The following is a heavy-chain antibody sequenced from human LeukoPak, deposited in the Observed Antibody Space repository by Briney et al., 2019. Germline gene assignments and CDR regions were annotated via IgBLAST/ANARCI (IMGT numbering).Heavy chain of an antibody. CDR1: GYTFTGYY. V-gene: IGHV1-2*02. CDR2: INPNSGGT. CDR3: ARGSAYYDILTGSIMFDY. D-gene: IGHD3-9*01. Sequence: ASVKVSCKASGYTFTGYYMHWVRQAPGQGLEWMGWINPNSGGTNYAQKFQGRVTMTRDTSISTAYMELSRLRSDDTAVYYCARGSAYYDILTGSIMFDYWGQGTLVTVSS. J-gene: IGHJ4*02.